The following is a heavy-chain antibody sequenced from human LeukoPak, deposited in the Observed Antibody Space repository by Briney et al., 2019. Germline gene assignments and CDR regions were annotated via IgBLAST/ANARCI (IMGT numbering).Heavy chain of an antibody. J-gene: IGHJ4*02. CDR3: ARYCTSTTCILRGFDY. D-gene: IGHD2-2*01. CDR2: IYHPGSA. V-gene: IGHV4-38-2*01. Sequence: SETLSLTCSVSGYSFTSGHYWGWIRQPPGKGLEWIANIYHPGSAHYNPSLKSRVTISVDTSKNQFSLKLSSVTAADTAVHYCARYCTSTTCILRGFDYWGQGTLVTVSS. CDR1: GYSFTSGHY.